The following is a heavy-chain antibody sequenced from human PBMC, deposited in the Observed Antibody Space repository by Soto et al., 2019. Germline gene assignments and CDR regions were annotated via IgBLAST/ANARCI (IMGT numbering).Heavy chain of an antibody. Sequence: QVRLVASGGGVVQPGRSLRLSCAASGFSFSSYGMHWVRQPPGKGLEWGAVIWYDGSNEYYADSVKGRFTISRDNSENTPDLQVTSLIAEDTSVYYCARAVSCSGGSCKRALLLDYWGQGTLVIV. D-gene: IGHD2-15*01. CDR3: ARAVSCSGGSCKRALLLDY. CDR1: GFSFSSYG. CDR2: IWYDGSNE. V-gene: IGHV3-33*01. J-gene: IGHJ4*02.